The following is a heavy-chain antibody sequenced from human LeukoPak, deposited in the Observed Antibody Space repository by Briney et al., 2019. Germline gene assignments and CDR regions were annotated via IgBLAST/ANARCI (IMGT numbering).Heavy chain of an antibody. J-gene: IGHJ3*02. D-gene: IGHD3-10*01. V-gene: IGHV4-39*07. Sequence: ASETLPLTCTVSGGSISSSNYYWGWIRQPPGKGLEWIGNIYHSGSTYDNPSLKSRVTISVDKSKNQFSLKLSSVTAADTAMYYCARDLINYYGSGSHDAFDIWGQGTMVTVSS. CDR3: ARDLINYYGSGSHDAFDI. CDR2: IYHSGST. CDR1: GGSISSSNYY.